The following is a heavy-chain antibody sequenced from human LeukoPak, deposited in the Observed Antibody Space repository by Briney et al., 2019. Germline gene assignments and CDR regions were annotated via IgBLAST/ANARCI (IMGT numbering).Heavy chain of an antibody. J-gene: IGHJ4*02. CDR3: ARGLPATLLDY. V-gene: IGHV3-48*01. CDR1: GFTFSTYG. Sequence: PGGSLRLSCAASGFTFSTYGVNWVRQAPGKGLEWVSYISSTSTIYYADSVKARFTISRDNAKNSLYLQMSSLRVEDTAVYYCARGLPATLLDYWGQGTLVTVSS. CDR2: ISSTSTI. D-gene: IGHD2-2*01.